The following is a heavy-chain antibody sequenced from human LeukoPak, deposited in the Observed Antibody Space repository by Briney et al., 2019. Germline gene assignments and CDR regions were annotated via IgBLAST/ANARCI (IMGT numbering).Heavy chain of an antibody. Sequence: ASVKVSCKASGYTFTSYGFSWVRLAPGHGLEWIGWISAYNANTNYAQKLQGRVTMTTDTSTSTAYMELRSLRSDDTAVYYCARVLWFGEFIDYWGQGTLVTVSS. CDR3: ARVLWFGEFIDY. D-gene: IGHD3-10*01. CDR1: GYTFTSYG. CDR2: ISAYNANT. V-gene: IGHV1-18*01. J-gene: IGHJ4*02.